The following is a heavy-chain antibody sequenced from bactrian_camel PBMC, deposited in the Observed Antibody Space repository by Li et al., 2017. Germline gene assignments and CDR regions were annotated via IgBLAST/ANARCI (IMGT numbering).Heavy chain of an antibody. J-gene: IGHJ4*01. V-gene: IGHV3S67*01. CDR2: LDSDGIA. CDR3: AEGRGSRGEHCYSLNY. CDR1: GYTHYSSYC. Sequence: VQLVESGGGSVQAGGSLKLSCVAPGYTHYSSYCMGWFRQTPGNGREAVAALDSDGIADYAAYAAGRFTISQDSARNTVYLQMNNLQPEDTATYYCAEGRGSRGEHCYSLNYWGQGTQVTVS. D-gene: IGHD6*01.